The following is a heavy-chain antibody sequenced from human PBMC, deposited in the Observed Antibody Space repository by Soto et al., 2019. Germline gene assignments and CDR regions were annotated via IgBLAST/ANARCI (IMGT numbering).Heavy chain of an antibody. V-gene: IGHV3-7*01. Sequence: SLRLSCAASGFTFSTYWMSWVRQAPGKGLEWVANIKKDGSERYYVDSVKGRFTISRDNAKNSLYLQMNSLRAEDTAIYYCAARIAAADGMDVWGQGTTVTVSS. CDR2: IKKDGSER. CDR1: GFTFSTYW. J-gene: IGHJ6*02. CDR3: AARIAAADGMDV. D-gene: IGHD6-13*01.